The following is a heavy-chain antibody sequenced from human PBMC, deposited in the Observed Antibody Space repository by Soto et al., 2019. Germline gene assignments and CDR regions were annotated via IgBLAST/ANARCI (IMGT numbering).Heavy chain of an antibody. CDR2: ISAYNGNT. D-gene: IGHD6-19*01. Sequence: QVQLVQSGAEVKKPGASVKVSCKASGYTFTSYGISWVRQAPGQGLEWMGWISAYNGNTNYAQKLQGRVTMTTDTSTSTAYMELRSLRSDDTAVYYCAREISGVNLQWLVPWFDPWGQGTLVTVSS. CDR1: GYTFTSYG. V-gene: IGHV1-18*01. CDR3: AREISGVNLQWLVPWFDP. J-gene: IGHJ5*02.